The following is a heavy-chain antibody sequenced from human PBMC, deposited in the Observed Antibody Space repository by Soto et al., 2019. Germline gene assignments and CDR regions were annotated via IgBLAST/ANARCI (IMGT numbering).Heavy chain of an antibody. J-gene: IGHJ4*02. CDR3: ARDTPSGFGTMIVVPFPPFDY. V-gene: IGHV1-18*01. CDR1: GYTFTSYG. CDR2: ISAYNGNT. Sequence: ASVKVSCKASGYTFTSYGISWVRQAPGKGLEWMGWISAYNGNTNYAQKLQGRVTMTTDTSTSTAYMELRSLRSDDTAVYYCARDTPSGFGTMIVVPFPPFDYWGQGTLVTVSS. D-gene: IGHD3-22*01.